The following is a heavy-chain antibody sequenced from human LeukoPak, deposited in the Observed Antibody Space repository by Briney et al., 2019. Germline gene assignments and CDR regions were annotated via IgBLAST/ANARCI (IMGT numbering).Heavy chain of an antibody. CDR3: ARVAPDYGDYFDY. D-gene: IGHD4-17*01. CDR2: INPNSGGT. J-gene: IGHJ4*02. CDR1: GYTFTGYY. V-gene: IGHV1-2*02. Sequence: GASVKGSCKASGYTFTGYYMHWVRQAPGQGLEGLGWINPNSGGTTYAQKFQGRVTMTGDTSISTAYMELSRLRSDDTAVYYCARVAPDYGDYFDYWGQGTLVTVSS.